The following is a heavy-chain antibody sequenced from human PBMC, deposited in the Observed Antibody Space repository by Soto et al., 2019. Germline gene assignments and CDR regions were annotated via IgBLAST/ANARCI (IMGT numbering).Heavy chain of an antibody. CDR3: ARALSGGSCYRY. CDR2: ISSSSSYI. CDR1: GFTFSSYS. Sequence: PGGSLRLSCAASGFTFSSYSMNWVRQAPGKGLEWVSSISSSSSYIYYADSVKGRFTISRDNAKNSLYLQMNSLRAEDTAVYFCARALSGGSCYRYWGKGTLVTVSS. V-gene: IGHV3-21*01. J-gene: IGHJ4*02. D-gene: IGHD2-15*01.